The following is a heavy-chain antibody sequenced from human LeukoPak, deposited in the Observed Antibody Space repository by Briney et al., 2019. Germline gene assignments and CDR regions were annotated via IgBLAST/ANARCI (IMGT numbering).Heavy chain of an antibody. CDR3: ARANFLYCSSTTCLFDY. Sequence: ASVKVSCKASGYTFTDYYMHWVRQAPGQGFEWMGWINPNDRDTNYAQKFQGRVTMTRDTSISTAHMEVSRLRSDDTAVYYCARANFLYCSSTTCLFDYWGQETLVTVSS. CDR2: INPNDRDT. J-gene: IGHJ4*02. CDR1: GYTFTDYY. V-gene: IGHV1-2*02. D-gene: IGHD2-2*01.